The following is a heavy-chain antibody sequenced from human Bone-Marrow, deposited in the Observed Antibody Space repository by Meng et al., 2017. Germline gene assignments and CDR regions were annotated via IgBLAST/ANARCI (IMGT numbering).Heavy chain of an antibody. D-gene: IGHD6-19*01. V-gene: IGHV3-33*08. Sequence: GESLKISCAASGFTFSSYGMHWVRQAPGKGLEWVAVIWYDGSNKYYADSVKGRFTISRDNSKNTLYLQMNSLRAEDTAVYYCARDDLYSSGWRRAVDYWGQGTLVTVSS. CDR2: IWYDGSNK. CDR1: GFTFSSYG. CDR3: ARDDLYSSGWRRAVDY. J-gene: IGHJ4*02.